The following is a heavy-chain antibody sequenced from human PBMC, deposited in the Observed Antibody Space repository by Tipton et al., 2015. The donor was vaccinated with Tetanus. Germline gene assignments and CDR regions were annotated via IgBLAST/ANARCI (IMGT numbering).Heavy chain of an antibody. J-gene: IGHJ4*02. D-gene: IGHD2-15*01. Sequence: SLRLSCAASGFTFSSYAMHWVRQAPGKGLEWVAAITYDGSNKYYADPVKSRFTISRDKSKNTLYLQMNSVRAEDTAVYYCARDLGVVVVGAPVACWGQGPLAALSS. CDR1: GFTFSSYA. CDR3: ARDLGVVVVGAPVAC. CDR2: ITYDGSNK. V-gene: IGHV3-30-3*01.